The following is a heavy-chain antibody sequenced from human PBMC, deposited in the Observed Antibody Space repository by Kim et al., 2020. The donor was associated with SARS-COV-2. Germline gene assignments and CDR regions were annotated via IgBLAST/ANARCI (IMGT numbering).Heavy chain of an antibody. CDR2: IRGSDGTT. J-gene: IGHJ4*02. D-gene: IGHD3-10*01. V-gene: IGHV3-23*01. CDR3: AKDYGSGNYDPDGFFDF. Sequence: GGSLRLSCAASGFSFSSYAMSWVRQAPGKGLQWVSAIRGSDGTTYYADSVKGRFTISRDNSKNMLYLQMSSLRAEDTAVYHCAKDYGSGNYDPDGFFDFWGQGTLVTVSS. CDR1: GFSFSSYA.